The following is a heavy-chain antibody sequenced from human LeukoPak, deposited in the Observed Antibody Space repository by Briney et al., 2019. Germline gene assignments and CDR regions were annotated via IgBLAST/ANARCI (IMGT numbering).Heavy chain of an antibody. V-gene: IGHV3-30*04. J-gene: IGHJ4*02. Sequence: GRSLRLSCAASGFTFSSYAMHWVRHAPGKGLEWVAVISYDGSNKYYADSVKGRFTISRDNSKNTLYLQMNSLRAEDTAVYYCARDTAMVLGYWGQGTLVTVSS. CDR1: GFTFSSYA. D-gene: IGHD5-18*01. CDR2: ISYDGSNK. CDR3: ARDTAMVLGY.